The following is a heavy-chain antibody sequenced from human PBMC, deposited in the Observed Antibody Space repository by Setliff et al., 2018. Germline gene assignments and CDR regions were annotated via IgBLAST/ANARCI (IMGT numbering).Heavy chain of an antibody. CDR2: INHSRST. J-gene: IGHJ4*02. CDR1: GGSFSGYY. Sequence: SETLSLTCAVYGGSFSGYYWSWIRQPPGKGLEWIGEINHSRSTNYNPSLKSRVTISVDTSKNQFSLKLSSVTAADTAVYYCARFAGSSWVDYWGQGTLVTVSS. CDR3: ARFAGSSWVDY. D-gene: IGHD6-13*01. V-gene: IGHV4-34*01.